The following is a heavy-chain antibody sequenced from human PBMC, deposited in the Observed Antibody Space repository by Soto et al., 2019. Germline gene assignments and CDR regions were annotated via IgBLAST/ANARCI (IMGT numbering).Heavy chain of an antibody. CDR3: ARDLGIAVAGRRAFDI. CDR2: IYHSGTT. D-gene: IGHD6-19*01. Sequence: SETLSLTCAVSGDSITSIYHWAWIRQPPGRGLEWVASIYHSGTTYYNPSLKSRVTISVDTSKNQFSLNLRSVTAADSAVYYCARDLGIAVAGRRAFDIWGQGTMVTVS. V-gene: IGHV4-38-2*02. J-gene: IGHJ3*02. CDR1: GDSITSIYH.